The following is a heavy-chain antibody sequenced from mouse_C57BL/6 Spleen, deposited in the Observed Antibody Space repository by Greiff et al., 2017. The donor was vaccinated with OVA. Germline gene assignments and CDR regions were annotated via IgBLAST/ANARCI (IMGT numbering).Heavy chain of an antibody. CDR2: INPSNGGT. J-gene: IGHJ4*01. V-gene: IGHV1-53*01. D-gene: IGHD1-1*01. CDR3: ARGYYGSSYDYYAMDY. CDR1: GYTFTSYW. Sequence: QVQLQQPGTELVKPGASVKLSCKASGYTFTSYWMHWVKQRPGQGLEWIGNINPSNGGTNYNEKFKSKATLTVDKSSSTAHMQLSSLTSEDSAVYYCARGYYGSSYDYYAMDYWGQGTSVTVSS.